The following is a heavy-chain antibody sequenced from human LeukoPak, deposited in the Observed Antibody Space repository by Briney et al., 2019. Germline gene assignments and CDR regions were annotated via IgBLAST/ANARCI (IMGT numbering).Heavy chain of an antibody. J-gene: IGHJ4*02. CDR2: IPAYNGNT. CDR3: ARVFFGVGATVPFDY. V-gene: IGHV1-18*01. Sequence: ASVKLFCKASGYILSSYCISWVRHAPGQGREGMGWIPAYNGNTDYAQKLQGRVTMTTDTSTSTAYLERRSLRSDDAAVYFCARVFFGVGATVPFDYWGQGTLVTVSS. D-gene: IGHD1-26*01. CDR1: GYILSSYC.